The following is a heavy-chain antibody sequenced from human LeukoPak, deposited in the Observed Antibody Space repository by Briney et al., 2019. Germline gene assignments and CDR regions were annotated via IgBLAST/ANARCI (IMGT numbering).Heavy chain of an antibody. J-gene: IGHJ6*04. V-gene: IGHV3-64*01. D-gene: IGHD3-10*02. CDR3: AELGITMIGGV. CDR1: GFTFSNYA. Sequence: GGSLRLSCAAFGFTFSNYAMHWVRQAPGKGLEYVSAISSNGGTTYYANSVRGRFTISRDNAKNSLYLQMNSLRAEDTAVYYCAELGITMIGGVWGKGTTVTISS. CDR2: ISSNGGTT.